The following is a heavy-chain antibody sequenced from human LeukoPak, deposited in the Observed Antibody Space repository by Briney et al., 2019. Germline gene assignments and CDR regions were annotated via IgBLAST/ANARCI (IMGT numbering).Heavy chain of an antibody. CDR1: GYSFTNYW. CDR3: ARRRDLYSGSYYPFDY. J-gene: IGHJ4*02. V-gene: IGHV5-51*01. D-gene: IGHD1-26*01. Sequence: GESLKISCKGSGYSFTNYWIGWVRQMPGKGLKWMGIIYYGDSDARYSPSCQGQVAISADKSISTAYLQWSSLKASDTAMYYCARRRDLYSGSYYPFDYWGKGTLVTVS. CDR2: IYYGDSDA.